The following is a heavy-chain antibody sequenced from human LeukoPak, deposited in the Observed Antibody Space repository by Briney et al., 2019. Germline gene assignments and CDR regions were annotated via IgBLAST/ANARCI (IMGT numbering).Heavy chain of an antibody. J-gene: IGHJ4*02. CDR3: ARDGDSSNTPLDY. CDR1: GFTFSSYS. CDR2: ISSSSSYI. Sequence: GGSLRLSCAAPGFTFSSYSMNWVRQAPGKGLEWVSSISSSSSYIYYADSVKGRFTISRDNAKNSLYLQMNSLRAEDTAVYYCARDGDSSNTPLDYWGQGTLVTVSS. D-gene: IGHD6-13*01. V-gene: IGHV3-21*01.